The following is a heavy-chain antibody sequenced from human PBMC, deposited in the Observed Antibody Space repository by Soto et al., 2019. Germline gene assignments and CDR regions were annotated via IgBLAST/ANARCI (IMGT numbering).Heavy chain of an antibody. Sequence: QVQLVQSGAEVKKPGSSVKVSCEASGGTLTSYTISWVRQAPGQGLEWMGRIVPILGVATYAQSFQGRVTFIADTSSTTTSDMELNSLRCEDTAVYYCASIGGYYYHMVVWGKGTTVTVSS. V-gene: IGHV1-69*02. D-gene: IGHD3-16*01. CDR2: IVPILGVA. CDR1: GGTLTSYT. J-gene: IGHJ6*03. CDR3: ASIGGYYYHMVV.